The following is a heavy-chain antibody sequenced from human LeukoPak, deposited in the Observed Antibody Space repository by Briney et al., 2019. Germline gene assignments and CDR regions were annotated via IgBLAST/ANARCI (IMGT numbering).Heavy chain of an antibody. CDR3: ASYYGDSASGYFDY. J-gene: IGHJ4*02. CDR1: GGSFSGYY. CDR2: IYYSGST. V-gene: IGHV4-34*01. Sequence: PSETLSLTCAVYGGSFSGYYWSWIRQPPGKGLEWIGSIYYSGSTYYNPSLKSRVTISVDTSKNQFSLKLSSVTAADTAVYYCASYYGDSASGYFDYWGQGTLVTVSS. D-gene: IGHD4-17*01.